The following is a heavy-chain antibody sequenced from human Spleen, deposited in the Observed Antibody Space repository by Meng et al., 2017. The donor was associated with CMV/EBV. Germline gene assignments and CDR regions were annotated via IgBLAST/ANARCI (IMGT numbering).Heavy chain of an antibody. CDR2: IYCGGTT. Sequence: GESLKISCAASGFSVSKNYMNWVRQAPGKGLEWVSLIYCGGTTHNADSMKGRFTISRDNSKNTVYLQMNSLRADDTAVYYCARSHDWLYGMDVWGQGTAVTVSS. V-gene: IGHV3-53*01. CDR3: ARSHDWLYGMDV. CDR1: GFSVSKNY. D-gene: IGHD3-9*01. J-gene: IGHJ6*02.